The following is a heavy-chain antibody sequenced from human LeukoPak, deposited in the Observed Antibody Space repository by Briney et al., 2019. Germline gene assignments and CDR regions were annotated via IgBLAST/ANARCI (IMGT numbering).Heavy chain of an antibody. V-gene: IGHV3-15*07. CDR1: GFTFSNAW. D-gene: IGHD3-22*01. Sequence: PGGSLRLSCAGTGFTFSNAWMNWVRQAPGKGLEWVGRIKSKPDGGTTDYAAPMKGRFTISRDDSENTAYLQINSLKTEDTAVYFCATGGYYFDFWGQGTLVTVSS. CDR2: IKSKPDGGTT. CDR3: ATGGYYFDF. J-gene: IGHJ4*02.